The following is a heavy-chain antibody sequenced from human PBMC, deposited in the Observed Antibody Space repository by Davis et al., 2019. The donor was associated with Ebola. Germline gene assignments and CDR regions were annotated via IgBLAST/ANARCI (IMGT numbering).Heavy chain of an antibody. CDR3: ARDFSYGVVILPAASSI. CDR2: ISSSSSYI. V-gene: IGHV3-21*01. Sequence: GESLKISCAASGFTFSSYNMNWVRQAPGKGLEWVSCISSSSSYIYYADSVKGRFTISRDNAKNSLYLQINSLRAEDTAVYYCARDFSYGVVILPAASSIWGKGTTVTVSS. D-gene: IGHD2-2*01. CDR1: GFTFSSYN. J-gene: IGHJ6*04.